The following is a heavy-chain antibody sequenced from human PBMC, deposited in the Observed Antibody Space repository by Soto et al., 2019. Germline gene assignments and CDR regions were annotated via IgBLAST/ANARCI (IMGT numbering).Heavy chain of an antibody. V-gene: IGHV4-4*07. CDR1: GVSISSYY. CDR3: ARAASGYDLVFDS. Sequence: QVQLQESGPGLVKPSETLSLTCTVSGVSISSYYWSWVRQPAGKGPEWIGRIFTSGTTSYNHSLKSRVTMSMDTSKNHFSLKLISVTAADTAVYYCARAASGYDLVFDSWGQGILVTVSS. J-gene: IGHJ4*02. CDR2: IFTSGTT. D-gene: IGHD3-3*01.